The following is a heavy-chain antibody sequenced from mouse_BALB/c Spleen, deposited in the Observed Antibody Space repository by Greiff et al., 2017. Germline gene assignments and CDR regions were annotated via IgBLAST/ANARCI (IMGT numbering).Heavy chain of an antibody. CDR2: IDPANGNT. Sequence: EVKLMESGAELVKPGASVKLSCTASGFNIKDTYMHWVKQRPEQGLEWIGRIDPANGNTKYDPKFQGKATITADTSSNTAYLQLSSLTSEDTAVYYCAPYGYWYFDVWGAGTTVTVSS. J-gene: IGHJ1*01. CDR3: APYGYWYFDV. CDR1: GFNIKDTY. D-gene: IGHD1-1*01. V-gene: IGHV14-3*02.